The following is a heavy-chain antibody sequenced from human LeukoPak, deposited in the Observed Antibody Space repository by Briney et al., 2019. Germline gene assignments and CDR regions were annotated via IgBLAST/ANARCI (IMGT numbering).Heavy chain of an antibody. J-gene: IGHJ4*02. CDR2: ISDSGVGT. CDR1: GFTFSNYA. D-gene: IGHD6-19*01. CDR3: AKVRERQWLYYFDY. V-gene: IGHV3-23*01. Sequence: PGGSLRLSCAASGFTFSNYAMSWVRQAPGVGLEWVSGISDSGVGTYYADSVKGRFTISRDNSKNTLYLQMNSLRAGDTAVYYCAKVRERQWLYYFDYWGQGTLVTVSS.